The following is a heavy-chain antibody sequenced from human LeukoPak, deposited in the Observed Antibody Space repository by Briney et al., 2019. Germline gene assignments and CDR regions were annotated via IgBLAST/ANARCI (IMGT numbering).Heavy chain of an antibody. V-gene: IGHV1-2*06. CDR3: ARGPSSGAFDI. J-gene: IGHJ3*02. CDR1: GYIFTDYY. D-gene: IGHD6-6*01. CDR2: IDPDSGGT. Sequence: ASAKVSCKASGYIFTDYYIHWLRQAPGQSFEWMGRIDPDSGGTRSAHKFQGRVTVTRDTSISTVYMELRWLMSDDAAVYYCARGPSSGAFDIWGQGTMVTVSS.